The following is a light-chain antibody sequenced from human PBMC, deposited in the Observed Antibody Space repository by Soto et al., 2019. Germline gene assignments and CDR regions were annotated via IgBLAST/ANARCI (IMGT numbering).Light chain of an antibody. CDR1: SSKIGSNY. J-gene: IGLJ2*01. V-gene: IGLV1-47*01. CDR2: RNN. CDR3: AAWDDSLSGVV. Sequence: FVLTQPPSASGAPGPRVTLPCSGSSSKIGSNYVFWYQHLPGTAPKLLIYRNNQWPSGVPDRFSGSKSGTSASLAISGLRSEDETDHYCAAWDDSLSGVVFGGGTQLTVL.